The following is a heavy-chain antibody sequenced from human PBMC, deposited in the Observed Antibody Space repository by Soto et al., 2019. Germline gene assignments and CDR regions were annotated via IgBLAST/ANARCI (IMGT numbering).Heavy chain of an antibody. CDR1: GFTFSSYS. CDR3: ASITMVRGAELDAFDI. CDR2: ISSSSSYI. V-gene: IGHV3-21*01. D-gene: IGHD3-10*01. Sequence: GGSLRLSCAASGFTFSSYSMNWVRQAPGKGPEWVSSISSSSSYIYYADSVKGRFTISRDNAKNSLYLQMNSLRAEDTAVYYCASITMVRGAELDAFDIWGQGTMVTVSS. J-gene: IGHJ3*02.